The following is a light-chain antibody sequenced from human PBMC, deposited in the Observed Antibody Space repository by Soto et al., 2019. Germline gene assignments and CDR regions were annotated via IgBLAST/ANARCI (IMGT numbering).Light chain of an antibody. CDR1: SSDVGVYNY. CDR2: DVI. CDR3: CSYAGSSLWV. J-gene: IGLJ3*02. Sequence: QSALTQPRSVSGSPGQSVTISCTGTSSDVGVYNYVSWYQQHPGKAPQLVIYDVIKRPSGVPYRFSGSKSGNTASLTISGLQAEDEAGYYCCSYAGSSLWVFGGGTKLTVL. V-gene: IGLV2-11*01.